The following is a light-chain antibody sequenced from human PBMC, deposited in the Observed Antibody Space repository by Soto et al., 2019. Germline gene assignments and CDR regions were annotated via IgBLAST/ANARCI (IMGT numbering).Light chain of an antibody. CDR1: QSVDNNY. CDR3: QQYGNSPYT. CDR2: GAS. J-gene: IGKJ2*01. Sequence: EIVLTQSPGTLSLSPGESATLSCRASQSVDNNYVAWYQQKPGQAPTLLIHGASFRAAGIPDRFSGSGSGTDFTHTISRLEPEDFAVFHCQQYGNSPYTFGQGTKLEI. V-gene: IGKV3-20*01.